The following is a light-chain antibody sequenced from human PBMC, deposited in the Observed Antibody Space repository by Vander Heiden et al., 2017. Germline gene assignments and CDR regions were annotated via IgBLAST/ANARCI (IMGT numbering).Light chain of an antibody. J-gene: IGLJ2*01. Sequence: SYVPTHPPSVSVAPGQTARITCGGNNIGSKSVHWYQQKPGQAPVLVVYDDSDRPSGIPGRFSGSNAGNTATLTISRVEAGDEADYYCQVWDSSSDHVVFGGGTKLTVL. CDR2: DDS. V-gene: IGLV3-21*02. CDR3: QVWDSSSDHVV. CDR1: NIGSKS.